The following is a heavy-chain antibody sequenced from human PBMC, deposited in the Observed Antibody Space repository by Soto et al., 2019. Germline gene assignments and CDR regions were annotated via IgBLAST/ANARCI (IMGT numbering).Heavy chain of an antibody. J-gene: IGHJ3*01. CDR2: ISSSSSYK. Sequence: GGSLRLSCAASGFTFSSYSMNWVRQAPGKGLEWVSSISSSSSYKYYADSVKGRFTISRDNAKNSLYLQMNSLRAEDTAVYYCARTDYYNSSGYSPPYAFDVWGQGTMVTVSS. D-gene: IGHD3-22*01. V-gene: IGHV3-21*01. CDR1: GFTFSSYS. CDR3: ARTDYYNSSGYSPPYAFDV.